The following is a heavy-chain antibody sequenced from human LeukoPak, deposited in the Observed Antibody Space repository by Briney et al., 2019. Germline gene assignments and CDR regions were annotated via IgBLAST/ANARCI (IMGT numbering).Heavy chain of an antibody. CDR1: RYTFTSYY. D-gene: IGHD2-21*01. CDR2: INPSGGST. Sequence: ASVTVSCKASRYTFTSYYMHWVRQAPGQGLEWMGIINPSGGSTSYGQKFQGRVTMTREMSTSTVYMELSSLRSEDTAVYYCAREHGYSLDYWGQGNLVTVSS. J-gene: IGHJ4*02. CDR3: AREHGYSLDY. V-gene: IGHV1-46*01.